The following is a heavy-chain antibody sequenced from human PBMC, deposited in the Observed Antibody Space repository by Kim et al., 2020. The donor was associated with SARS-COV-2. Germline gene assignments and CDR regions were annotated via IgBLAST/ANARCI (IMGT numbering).Heavy chain of an antibody. CDR1: GFTFGDYA. CDR3: TRDSTTYYYDSSGYYEIHDAFDI. D-gene: IGHD3-22*01. V-gene: IGHV3-49*04. J-gene: IGHJ3*02. CDR2: IRSKAYGGTT. Sequence: GGSLRLSCTASGFTFGDYAMSWVRQAPGKGLEWVGFIRSKAYGGTTEYAASVKGRFTIPRDDSKSIAYLQMNSLKTEDTAVYYCTRDSTTYYYDSSGYYEIHDAFDIWGQGTMVTVSS.